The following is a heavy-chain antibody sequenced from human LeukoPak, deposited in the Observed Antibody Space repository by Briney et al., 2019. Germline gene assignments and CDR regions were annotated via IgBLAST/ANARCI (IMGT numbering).Heavy chain of an antibody. J-gene: IGHJ4*02. CDR2: IWYDGSKK. V-gene: IGHV3-33*01. CDR3: ARATGYGAPFDH. CDR1: GFTFSSYG. D-gene: IGHD5-18*01. Sequence: GGSLRLSCAASGFTFSSYGMHWVRQAPGKGLEWVAVIWYDGSKKDYANSVKGRFTISRDNAKNTLYLQMNSLRAEDTAVYYCARATGYGAPFDHWGQGTLVTVSS.